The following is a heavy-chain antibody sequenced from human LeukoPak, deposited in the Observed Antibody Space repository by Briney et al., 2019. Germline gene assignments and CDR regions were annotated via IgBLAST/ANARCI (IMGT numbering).Heavy chain of an antibody. CDR1: GYSLTSYW. D-gene: IGHD2-15*01. V-gene: IGHV5-51*01. CDR2: IYPGDSDT. CDR3: ARYGIYCSGGSCYSNYYYGMDV. J-gene: IGHJ6*02. Sequence: GESLKISCKGSGYSLTSYWIGWVRQMPGKGLEWMGIIYPGDSDTRYSPSFQGQVTISADKSISTAYLQWSSLKASDTAMYYCARYGIYCSGGSCYSNYYYGMDVWGQGTTVTVSS.